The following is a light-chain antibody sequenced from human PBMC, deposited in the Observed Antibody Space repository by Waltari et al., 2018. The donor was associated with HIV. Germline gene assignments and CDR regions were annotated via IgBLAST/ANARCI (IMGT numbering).Light chain of an antibody. CDR3: GTWDSSLNAGV. J-gene: IGLJ3*02. CDR2: DNG. CDR1: SSNLANNY. Sequence: QSMLTQPPSVSAAPGQKVTISCSGSSSNLANNYVSWYQHLPGAAPKLVIYDNGNRPSGIPDRVSGSKSGASATLVITGLQTGDEGDYYCGTWDSSLNAGVFGGGTKLTVL. V-gene: IGLV1-51*01.